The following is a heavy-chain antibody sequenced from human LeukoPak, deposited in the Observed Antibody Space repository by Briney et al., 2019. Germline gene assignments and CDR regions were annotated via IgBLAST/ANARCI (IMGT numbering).Heavy chain of an antibody. CDR3: ARVTSSSRSAYYYYYMDV. Sequence: KPSETLSLTCTVSGGSISSYYWSWIRQPAGKGLEWIGRIYTSGSTNYNPSLKSRVTMSVDTSKNQFSLKLSSVTAADTAVYYCARVTSSSRSAYYYYYMDVWGKGTTVTVPS. CDR1: GGSISSYY. CDR2: IYTSGST. J-gene: IGHJ6*03. D-gene: IGHD6-13*01. V-gene: IGHV4-4*07.